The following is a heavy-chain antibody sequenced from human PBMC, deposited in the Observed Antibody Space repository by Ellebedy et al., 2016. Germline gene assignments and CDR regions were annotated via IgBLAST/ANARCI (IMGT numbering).Heavy chain of an antibody. CDR3: ARDIASDGTILDY. CDR1: GFTFSRYG. J-gene: IGHJ4*02. V-gene: IGHV3-33*01. D-gene: IGHD6-13*01. CDR2: IWFDGSKR. Sequence: GESLKISCAASGFTFSRYGMHWVRQAPGKGLEWVAVIWFDGSKRYYADSVKGRFTISRDDSKNTLYLQMNSLRGEDTAVYFCARDIASDGTILDYWGQGTLVAVSS.